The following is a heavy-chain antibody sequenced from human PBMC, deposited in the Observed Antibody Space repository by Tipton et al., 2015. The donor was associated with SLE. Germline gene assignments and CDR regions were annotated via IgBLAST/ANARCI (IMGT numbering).Heavy chain of an antibody. D-gene: IGHD2-15*01. CDR2: IYTSGTT. V-gene: IGHV4-61*02. Sequence: LRLSCTLSGGSVGSGTYYWTWIRQPAGKGLEWIGRIYTSGTTHYNPSLKSRVTISMDTSKNHFSLQLSSVTAADTAVYYCAREGGAYCSGGSCYGWFDPWGQGTLVTVSS. J-gene: IGHJ5*02. CDR3: AREGGAYCSGGSCYGWFDP. CDR1: GGSVGSGTYY.